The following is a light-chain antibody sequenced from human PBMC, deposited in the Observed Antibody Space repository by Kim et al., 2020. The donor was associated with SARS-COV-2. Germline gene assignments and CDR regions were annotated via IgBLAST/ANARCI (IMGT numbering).Light chain of an antibody. CDR1: SSDVGGYNY. Sequence: SNTISCTGTSSDVGGYNYVSWYQPHPGKAPKLLIYAVSNRPSGVSNRFSGSKSGNTASLTISGLQAEDEADYYCSSYTRSTTYYVFGTGTKVTVL. J-gene: IGLJ1*01. CDR3: SSYTRSTTYYV. CDR2: AVS. V-gene: IGLV2-14*03.